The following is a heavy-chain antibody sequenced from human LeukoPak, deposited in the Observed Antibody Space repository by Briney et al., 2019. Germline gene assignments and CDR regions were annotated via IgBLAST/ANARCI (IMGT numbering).Heavy chain of an antibody. CDR1: GYTFTGYY. J-gene: IGHJ5*02. D-gene: IGHD4-17*01. CDR3: ATNGPPDQSTVTTMGWFDP. V-gene: IGHV1-2*02. CDR2: INPNSGGT. Sequence: ASVKVSCKASGYTFTGYYMHWVRQAPGQGLEWMGWINPNSGGTNYAQKFQGRVTMTRDTSISTAYMELSRLRSDDTAVYYCATNGPPDQSTVTTMGWFDPWGQGTLVTVSS.